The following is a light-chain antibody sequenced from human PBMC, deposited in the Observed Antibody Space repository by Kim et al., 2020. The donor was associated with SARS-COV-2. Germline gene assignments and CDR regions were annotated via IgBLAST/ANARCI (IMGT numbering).Light chain of an antibody. Sequence: ASVGDRVTIPCRASQCIVNWLAWYQQKPGKVPKLLIYAASALHSGVPSRFSGSGSGTDFTLTINSLQPADFATYFCQNYKTAPRTFGQGTKVEIK. J-gene: IGKJ1*01. CDR3: QNYKTAPRT. CDR1: QCIVNW. CDR2: AAS. V-gene: IGKV1-27*01.